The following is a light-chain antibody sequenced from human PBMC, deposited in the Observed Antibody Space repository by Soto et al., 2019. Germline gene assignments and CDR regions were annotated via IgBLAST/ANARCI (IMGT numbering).Light chain of an antibody. V-gene: IGLV1-40*01. CDR3: QSYDGSLKV. Sequence: QSALTQPPSMSGAPGQRLTLSCTGNNSNIGAGYGVNWYQQVPGTAPRLLIYGSQHRPSGVPDRFSGSKSDTSASLAITGLQTEDEADYYCQSYDGSLKVFGGGTKLTVL. CDR2: GSQ. J-gene: IGLJ3*02. CDR1: NSNIGAGYG.